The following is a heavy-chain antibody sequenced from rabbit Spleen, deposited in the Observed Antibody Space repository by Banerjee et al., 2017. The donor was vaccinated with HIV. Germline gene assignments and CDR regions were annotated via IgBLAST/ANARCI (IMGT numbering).Heavy chain of an antibody. J-gene: IGHJ4*01. CDR2: IDPVFGST. CDR1: GFDFSSNG. V-gene: IGHV1S40*01. CDR3: ARWTSSDGYFDL. D-gene: IGHD1-1*01. Sequence: QSLEESGGDLVKPGASLTLTCTASGFDFSSNGMCWVRQAPGKGLEWIGYIDPVFGSTDYASWAKGRFTISKTSSTTVALQMTSLTAADTATYFCARWTSSDGYFDLWGPGTLVTVS.